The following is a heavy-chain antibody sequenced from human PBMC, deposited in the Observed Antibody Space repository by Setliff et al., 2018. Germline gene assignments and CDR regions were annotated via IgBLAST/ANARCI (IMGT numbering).Heavy chain of an antibody. CDR1: GGSISSGSYY. J-gene: IGHJ4*02. D-gene: IGHD3-3*01. CDR3: ARVVSDSDFWSGYYTGGYLDY. Sequence: PSETLSLTCTVSGGSISSGSYYWSWIRQPAGKGLEWIGRIYTSGSTNYNPSLKSRVTISVDTSKNQFSLKLSFGTAADTAVYYCARVVSDSDFWSGYYTGGYLDYWGQGTLVTVSS. V-gene: IGHV4-61*02. CDR2: IYTSGST.